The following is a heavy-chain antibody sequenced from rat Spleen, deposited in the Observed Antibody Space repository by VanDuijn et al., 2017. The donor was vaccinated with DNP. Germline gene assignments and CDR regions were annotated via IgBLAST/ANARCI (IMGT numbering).Heavy chain of an antibody. Sequence: EVQLVESGGGLVQPGRSMKLSCAASGFTFSNFGMTWVRQVPGKGLEWVASITSSGGDSYYPDSVKGRFTISRDNAKNTLYLQMNSLRSEDTATYYCARGGRSYFDYWGQGVMVTVSS. J-gene: IGHJ2*01. CDR2: ITSSGGDS. V-gene: IGHV5-46*01. D-gene: IGHD1-11*01. CDR1: GFTFSNFG. CDR3: ARGGRSYFDY.